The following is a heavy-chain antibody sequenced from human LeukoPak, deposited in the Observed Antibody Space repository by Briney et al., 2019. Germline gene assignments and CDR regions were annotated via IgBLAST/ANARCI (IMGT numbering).Heavy chain of an antibody. CDR1: GYTFTSYG. Sequence: ASVKVSCKASGYTFTSYGISWVRQAPGQGPEWMGWISAYNGNTNYAQKLQGRVTMTTDTSTSTAYMELRSLRSDDTAVYYCARVSTPRINYYYYMDVWGKGTTVTVSS. CDR3: ARVSTPRINYYYYMDV. J-gene: IGHJ6*03. V-gene: IGHV1-18*01. D-gene: IGHD3-10*01. CDR2: ISAYNGNT.